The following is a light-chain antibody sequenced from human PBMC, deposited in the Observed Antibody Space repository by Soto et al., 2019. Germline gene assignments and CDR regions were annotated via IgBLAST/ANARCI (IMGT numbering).Light chain of an antibody. CDR3: QLYGSSPMYT. Sequence: EIVLTQSPGTLSLSPGERVTLSCRASQSVGGNSLAWYQQKPGQAPRLLIYGASTRVTRIPDRFSGSGSGTDFTLTISRLEAEDFAVYYCQLYGSSPMYTFGQGTRLEI. CDR2: GAS. CDR1: QSVGGNS. V-gene: IGKV3-20*01. J-gene: IGKJ2*01.